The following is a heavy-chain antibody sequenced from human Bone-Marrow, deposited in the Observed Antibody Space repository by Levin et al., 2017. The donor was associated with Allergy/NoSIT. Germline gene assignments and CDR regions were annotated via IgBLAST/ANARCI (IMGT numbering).Heavy chain of an antibody. CDR1: GYSFTNYW. J-gene: IGHJ6*02. CDR3: ARVLATTYYGLDV. V-gene: IGHV5-51*01. Sequence: ASVKVSCKASGYSFTNYWTAWVRQTPGKGLEWMGIIYPRDSDTKYNPSFQDQVTISADKSITTAYLQWDTLKTSDTAIYYCARVLATTYYGLDVWGQGTTVIVSS. CDR2: IYPRDSDT. D-gene: IGHD3-10*01.